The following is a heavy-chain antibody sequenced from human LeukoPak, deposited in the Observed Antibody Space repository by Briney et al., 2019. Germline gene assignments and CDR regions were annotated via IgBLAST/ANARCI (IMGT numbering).Heavy chain of an antibody. CDR3: ARPIAAAGY. CDR1: GFTFSSYS. CDR2: ISSSSCYT. D-gene: IGHD6-13*01. J-gene: IGHJ4*02. Sequence: GGSLRLSCAASGFTFSSYSMNWVRQAPGKGLEWVSSISSSSCYTYYADSVKGRFTISRDNAKNSLYLQMNSLRAEDTAVYYCARPIAAAGYWGQGTLVTVSS. V-gene: IGHV3-21*01.